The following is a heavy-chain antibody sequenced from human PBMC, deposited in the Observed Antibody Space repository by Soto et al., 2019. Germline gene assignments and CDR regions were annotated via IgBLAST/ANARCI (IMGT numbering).Heavy chain of an antibody. D-gene: IGHD3-10*01. Sequence: QVQLVQSGGEVKKPGASVKVSCKASGYTFTNYGSSWVRQAPGQGLEWMGWISDYNGNTNYAEKFQGRVTMTTDTSTSTAYMELRSLRSDDTAIYYGARGVLCFGEWFDHWGQVTLGTVAS. J-gene: IGHJ5*02. CDR2: ISDYNGNT. CDR3: ARGVLCFGEWFDH. CDR1: GYTFTNYG. V-gene: IGHV1-18*01.